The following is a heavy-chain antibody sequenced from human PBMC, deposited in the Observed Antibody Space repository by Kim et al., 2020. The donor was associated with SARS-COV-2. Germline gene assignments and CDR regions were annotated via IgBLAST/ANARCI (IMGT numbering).Heavy chain of an antibody. Sequence: PSLKSRVTRSVDTSKNQFSLKLSSVTAADTAVYYCAREITGIAARPQPDYWGQGTLVTVSS. CDR3: AREITGIAARPQPDY. V-gene: IGHV4-39*07. J-gene: IGHJ4*02. D-gene: IGHD6-6*01.